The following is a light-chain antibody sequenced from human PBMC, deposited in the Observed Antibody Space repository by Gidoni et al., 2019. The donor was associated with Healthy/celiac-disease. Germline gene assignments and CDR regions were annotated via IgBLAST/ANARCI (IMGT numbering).Light chain of an antibody. J-gene: IGKJ3*01. Sequence: DIQMTQSPSSLSASVGDRVTITCQANQDISNYLNWYQQKPGKAPKLLIYDASNLETGVPSRFSVSGSGTDFTFTISSLQPEDIATYYCQQYDNLPFTFGPGTKVDIK. CDR1: QDISNY. V-gene: IGKV1-33*01. CDR3: QQYDNLPFT. CDR2: DAS.